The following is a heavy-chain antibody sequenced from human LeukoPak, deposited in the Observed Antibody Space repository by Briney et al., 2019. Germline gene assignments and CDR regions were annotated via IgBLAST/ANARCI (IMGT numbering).Heavy chain of an antibody. J-gene: IGHJ4*02. Sequence: GGSLRLSCAASGFTFNSYNMNWVRQAPGKGLEWVANIKGDGSKNHYVDSVKGRFTISRDNAKKSLYLQMDNVRAEDTALYYCARDGSATGSFDYWGQGILVTVSS. CDR1: GFTFNSYN. V-gene: IGHV3-7*01. D-gene: IGHD1-1*01. CDR3: ARDGSATGSFDY. CDR2: IKGDGSKN.